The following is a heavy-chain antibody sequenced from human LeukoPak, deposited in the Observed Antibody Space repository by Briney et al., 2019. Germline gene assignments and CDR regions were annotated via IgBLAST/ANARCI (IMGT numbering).Heavy chain of an antibody. CDR1: GFTFDDYA. CDR2: ISWNSGSI. D-gene: IGHD3-3*01. Sequence: GGSLRLSCAASGFTFDDYAMHWVRQAPGKGLEWVSGISWNSGSIGYADSVKGRFTISRDNAKNSLYLQMNSLRAEDTALYYCVKGGELRFFEWLLYGEDYFDYWGQGTLVTVSS. J-gene: IGHJ4*02. V-gene: IGHV3-9*01. CDR3: VKGGELRFFEWLLYGEDYFDY.